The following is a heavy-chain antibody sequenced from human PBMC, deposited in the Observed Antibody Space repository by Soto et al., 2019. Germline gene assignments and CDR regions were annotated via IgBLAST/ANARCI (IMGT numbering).Heavy chain of an antibody. CDR2: IYYSGST. Sequence: SGTLSLTCTVSGGSISSYYWSWIRQPPGKGLEWIGYIYYSGSTNYNPSLKSRVTISVDTSKNQFSLKLSSVTAADTAVYYCARGCGDENFDYWGQGTLVTVSS. V-gene: IGHV4-59*01. J-gene: IGHJ4*02. CDR1: GGSISSYY. CDR3: ARGCGDENFDY. D-gene: IGHD4-17*01.